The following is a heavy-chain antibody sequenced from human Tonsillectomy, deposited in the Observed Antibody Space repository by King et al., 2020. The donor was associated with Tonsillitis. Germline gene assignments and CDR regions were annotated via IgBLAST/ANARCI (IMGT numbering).Heavy chain of an antibody. Sequence: QLQESGPGLVKPSETLSLTCTVSGGSTSSSSYYWGWIRQPPGKGLEWIGSIYYSGSTYYNPSLKSRVTISVDTSKNQFSLKLSSVTDADTAVYYCARLPAAAGLNFDYWGQGTLDSVSS. J-gene: IGHJ4*02. V-gene: IGHV4-39*01. CDR2: IYYSGST. CDR1: GGSTSSSSYY. D-gene: IGHD6-13*01. CDR3: ARLPAAAGLNFDY.